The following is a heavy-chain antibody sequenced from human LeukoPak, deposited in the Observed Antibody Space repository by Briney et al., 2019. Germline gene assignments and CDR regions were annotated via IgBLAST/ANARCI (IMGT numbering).Heavy chain of an antibody. V-gene: IGHV3-33*01. CDR2: IWYDGSNK. J-gene: IGHJ4*02. Sequence: GGSLRLSCAASGFTFSSYGMHWVRQAPGKGLEWVAVIWYDGSNKYYADSVKGRFTISRDNSKNTLYLQMNSLRAEDTAVYYCARDSLYYGSGSYGFDYWGQGTLVTVSS. D-gene: IGHD3-10*01. CDR1: GFTFSSYG. CDR3: ARDSLYYGSGSYGFDY.